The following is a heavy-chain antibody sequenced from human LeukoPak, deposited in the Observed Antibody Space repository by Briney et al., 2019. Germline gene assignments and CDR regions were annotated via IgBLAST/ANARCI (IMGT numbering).Heavy chain of an antibody. Sequence: GGSLRLSCAISGFIFNTNGMNWVRQSPGNGLEWLATIAGGDESTYYADSVKGRFAISRDNSKNTVFLHMNSLRVEDTAVYYCARGVYWSLDYWGQGTPVTVSS. CDR2: IAGGDEST. V-gene: IGHV3-23*01. J-gene: IGHJ4*02. CDR3: ARGVYWSLDY. CDR1: GFIFNTNG. D-gene: IGHD1-1*01.